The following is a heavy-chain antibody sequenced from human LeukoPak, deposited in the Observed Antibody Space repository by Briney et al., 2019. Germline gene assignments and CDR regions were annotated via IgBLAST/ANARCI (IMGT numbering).Heavy chain of an antibody. CDR1: GGSISRYY. D-gene: IGHD3-10*01. CDR2: MYHSGGT. CDR3: ARALYYYGSGSQSLHYFDY. Sequence: SETLSLTCTVSGGSISRYYWSWIRQPPGKGLEWIGYMYHSGGTNYNPSLKSRVTISVDTSKNQFSLKLSSVTAADTAVYYCARALYYYGSGSQSLHYFDYWGQGTLVTVSS. J-gene: IGHJ4*02. V-gene: IGHV4-59*01.